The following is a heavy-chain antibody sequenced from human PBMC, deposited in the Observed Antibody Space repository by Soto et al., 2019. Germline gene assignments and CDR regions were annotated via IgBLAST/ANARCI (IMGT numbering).Heavy chain of an antibody. Sequence: GASVKVSCKASGYTFTGYYMHWVRQAPGQGLEWMGWINPNSGGTNYAQKFQGRVTMTSDTSITTAYMELSRLTSDDTAVYYCARVSLAGATTADYWGQGXLVTVSS. J-gene: IGHJ4*02. CDR3: ARVSLAGATTADY. V-gene: IGHV1-2*02. CDR2: INPNSGGT. CDR1: GYTFTGYY. D-gene: IGHD1-26*01.